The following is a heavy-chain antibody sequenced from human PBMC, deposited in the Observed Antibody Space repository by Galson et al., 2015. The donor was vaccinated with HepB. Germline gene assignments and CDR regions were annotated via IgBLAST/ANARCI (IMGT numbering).Heavy chain of an antibody. J-gene: IGHJ4*02. CDR3: ARDLCTNWGLCYFDY. CDR2: ISAYNGNT. D-gene: IGHD7-27*01. Sequence: SVKVSCKASGYTFTSYGISWVRQAPGQGLEWMGWISAYNGNTNYAQKLQGRVTMTTDTSTSTAYMELRSLRSDDTAVYYCARDLCTNWGLCYFDYWGQGTLVTVSS. V-gene: IGHV1-18*01. CDR1: GYTFTSYG.